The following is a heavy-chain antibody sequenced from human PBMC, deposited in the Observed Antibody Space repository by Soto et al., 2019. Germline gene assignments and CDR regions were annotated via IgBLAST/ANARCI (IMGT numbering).Heavy chain of an antibody. CDR3: AAGEASSRNLAPYYLDF. D-gene: IGHD6-13*01. CDR2: IHYSGTT. V-gene: IGHV4-59*01. Sequence: PSETLSLTCTVSGGSMRHYFWTWIRHPPGKGLEWIGYIHYSGTTSFFPSYNPSLRSRFTISEDTSTNQFSLKLLSVTTADTAVYFCAAGEASSRNLAPYYLDFWGQGTLVTVSA. CDR1: GGSMRHYF. J-gene: IGHJ4*02.